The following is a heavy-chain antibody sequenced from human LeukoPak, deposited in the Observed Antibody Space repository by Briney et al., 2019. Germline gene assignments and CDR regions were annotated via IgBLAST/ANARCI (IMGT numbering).Heavy chain of an antibody. CDR2: IYTSGST. D-gene: IGHD3-10*01. CDR1: GGSLSSGSYY. CDR3: ASTMVRGTDLDY. V-gene: IGHV4-61*02. Sequence: SETLSLTCTVSGGSLSSGSYYWSWIRQPAGKGLEWIGRIYTSGSTNYNPSLKSRVTISVDTSKNQFSLKLSSVTAADTAVYYCASTMVRGTDLDYWGQGTLVTVSS. J-gene: IGHJ4*02.